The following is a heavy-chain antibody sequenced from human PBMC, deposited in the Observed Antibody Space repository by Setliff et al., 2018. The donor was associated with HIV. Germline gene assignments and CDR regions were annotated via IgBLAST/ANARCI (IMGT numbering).Heavy chain of an antibody. J-gene: IGHJ4*02. D-gene: IGHD2-21*01. V-gene: IGHV1-18*01. Sequence: ASVKVSCKASGYTFTNYDINWVRQAPGQGLEWMGWISVYNGNTNYAEKIQGRVTMTSDTSTSTAYMELRSLISDDTAVYYCTRETLLWGSGRGYFDYWGQGTLVTVSS. CDR3: TRETLLWGSGRGYFDY. CDR2: ISVYNGNT. CDR1: GYTFTNYD.